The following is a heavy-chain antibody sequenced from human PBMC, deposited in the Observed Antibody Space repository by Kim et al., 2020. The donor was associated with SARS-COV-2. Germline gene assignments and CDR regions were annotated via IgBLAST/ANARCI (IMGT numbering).Heavy chain of an antibody. J-gene: IGHJ5*02. CDR3: ARDPNDILTGYYKWGNWFDP. Sequence: ASVKVSCKASGYTFTGYYMHWVRQAPGQGLEWMGRINPNSGGTNYAQKFQGRVTMTRDTSISTAYMELSRLRSDDTAVYYCARDPNDILTGYYKWGNWFDPWGQGTLVTVSS. CDR1: GYTFTGYY. V-gene: IGHV1-2*06. CDR2: INPNSGGT. D-gene: IGHD3-9*01.